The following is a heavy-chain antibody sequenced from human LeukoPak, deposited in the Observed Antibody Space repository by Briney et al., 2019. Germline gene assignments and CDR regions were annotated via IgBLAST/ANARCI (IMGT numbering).Heavy chain of an antibody. D-gene: IGHD4-23*01. J-gene: IGHJ4*02. CDR2: IYSSGST. V-gene: IGHV4-4*07. Sequence: NTSETLSLTCTVSGGSINSYYWSWIRQPAGKGLEWIGRIYSSGSTNYNPSLKSRVSMSVDTSKNQFSLKLTSVTAADTAVYYCARGGKATVVTMWGQGILVTVFS. CDR3: ARGGKATVVTM. CDR1: GGSINSYY.